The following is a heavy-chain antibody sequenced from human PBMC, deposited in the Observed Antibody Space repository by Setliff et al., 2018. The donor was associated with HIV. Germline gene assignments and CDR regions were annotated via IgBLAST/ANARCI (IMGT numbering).Heavy chain of an antibody. D-gene: IGHD1-1*01. CDR1: GFTFSSAW. Sequence: GGSLRLSCAASGFTFSSAWMIWVRQAPGKGLDWVGLISGTTDYAAPVKGRFTISRDDSRNTLFLHMSDLKTEDTGVYYCAADVPNFSCTTSGFTFGKSSRNYGNWFDSWGPGTLVTVSS. J-gene: IGHJ5*01. CDR2: ISGTT. V-gene: IGHV3-15*01. CDR3: AADVPNFSCTTSGFTFGKSSRNYGNWFDS.